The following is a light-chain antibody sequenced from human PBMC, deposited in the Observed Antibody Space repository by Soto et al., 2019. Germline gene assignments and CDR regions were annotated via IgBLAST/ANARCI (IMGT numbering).Light chain of an antibody. J-gene: IGKJ1*01. CDR3: LQHNSYRT. V-gene: IGKV1-17*01. CDR1: QGIRNG. Sequence: DIPMTQSPSSLSASVGDRVTITCRASQGIRNGLGWYQQKPGKAPKRLIYAASSLQSGVPSRCSGSGSGTEFTLTISSLQPEDFATYYCLQHNSYRTFGQGTKVEIK. CDR2: AAS.